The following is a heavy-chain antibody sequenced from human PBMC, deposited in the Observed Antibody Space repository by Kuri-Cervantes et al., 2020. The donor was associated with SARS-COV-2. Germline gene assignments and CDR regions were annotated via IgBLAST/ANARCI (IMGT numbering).Heavy chain of an antibody. D-gene: IGHD6-6*01. Sequence: GGSLRLSCAASGFTFSSYAMSWVRQAPGKGLEWVSAISGSGGSTYYADSVKDRFTISRDNSKNTLYLQMNSLRAEDTAVYYCAKDLSYSSSPGYYYYYYGMDVWGQGTTVTVSS. CDR3: AKDLSYSSSPGYYYYYYGMDV. V-gene: IGHV3-23*01. CDR2: ISGSGGST. J-gene: IGHJ6*02. CDR1: GFTFSSYA.